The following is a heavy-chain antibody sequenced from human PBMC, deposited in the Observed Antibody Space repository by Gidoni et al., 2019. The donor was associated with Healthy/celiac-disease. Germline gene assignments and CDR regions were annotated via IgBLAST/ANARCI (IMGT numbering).Heavy chain of an antibody. CDR2: ISWNSGSI. D-gene: IGHD6-13*01. CDR3: ARSTAAGTYGMDV. CDR1: GFTFDDYA. J-gene: IGHJ6*02. V-gene: IGHV3-9*01. Sequence: EVQLLESGGGLVQPGRSLRLSCAASGFTFDDYAMHWVRQAPGKGLEWVSGISWNSGSIGYADSVKGRFTIFRDNAKNSLYLQMNSLRAEDTALYYCARSTAAGTYGMDVWGQGTTVTVSS.